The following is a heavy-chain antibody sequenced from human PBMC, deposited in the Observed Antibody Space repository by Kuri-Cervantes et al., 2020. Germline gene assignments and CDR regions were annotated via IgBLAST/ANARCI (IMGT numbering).Heavy chain of an antibody. V-gene: IGHV3-30-3*01. D-gene: IGHD6-19*01. CDR1: GFTFSSYA. CDR2: ISYDGSNK. CDR3: AKEGKQWLVYYFDY. Sequence: GESLKISCAASGFTFSSYAMHWVRQAPGKGLEWVAVISYDGSNKYYADSVKGRFTIARDNSKNTLYLQMNSLRAEDTAVYYCAKEGKQWLVYYFDYWAREPWSPSPQ. J-gene: IGHJ4*02.